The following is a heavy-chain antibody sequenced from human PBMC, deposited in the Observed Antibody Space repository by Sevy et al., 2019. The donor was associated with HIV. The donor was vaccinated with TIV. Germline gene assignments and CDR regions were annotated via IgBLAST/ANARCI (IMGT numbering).Heavy chain of an antibody. V-gene: IGHV3-11*01. CDR3: AKEIFTTSGAAFDI. CDR2: IGPNGDFM. J-gene: IGHJ3*02. Sequence: GSLRLSCAASGFTFTDFYMAWIRQAPGKGLEWVSHIGPNGDFMNYADSMRGRFTISRDNAKNSLFLQMNSLGDDDTALYYCAKEIFTTSGAAFDIWGQGTTVTVSS. CDR1: GFTFTDFY. D-gene: IGHD3-22*01.